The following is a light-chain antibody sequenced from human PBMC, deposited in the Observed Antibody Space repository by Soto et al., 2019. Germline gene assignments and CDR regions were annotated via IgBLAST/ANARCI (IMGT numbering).Light chain of an antibody. CDR1: QSISAW. J-gene: IGKJ1*01. Sequence: DIQMTQSPSTLSASVGDRGTITCRASQSISAWLAWYQQKGGKAPNLLIYKASRLESGVPSRFSGSGSETDFTLTISGLQPGDSATYYCQQYNSYSPTFGQGTKVDIK. V-gene: IGKV1-5*03. CDR3: QQYNSYSPT. CDR2: KAS.